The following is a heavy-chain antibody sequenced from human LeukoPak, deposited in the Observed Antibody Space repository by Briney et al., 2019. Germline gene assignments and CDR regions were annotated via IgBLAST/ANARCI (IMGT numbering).Heavy chain of an antibody. V-gene: IGHV3-74*01. D-gene: IGHD4-17*01. CDR1: GFTFSKYW. CDR2: VKSDGTYT. J-gene: IGHJ4*02. Sequence: GGSLILSCAASGFTFSKYWMHWVRQAPGKGLACVSRVKSDGTYTSYADSVKGRFTISRDNAKNTLYLQMSSLRAEDTAVYYCVKDDDQYGVDYWGQGTLVTVSS. CDR3: VKDDDQYGVDY.